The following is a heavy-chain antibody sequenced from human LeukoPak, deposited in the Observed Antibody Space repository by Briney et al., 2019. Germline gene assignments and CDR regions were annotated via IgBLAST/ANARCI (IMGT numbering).Heavy chain of an antibody. CDR3: ARDRRWFGELLVDAFDI. V-gene: IGHV3-30*03. Sequence: TGGSLRLSCAASGFNFSRNDIHWVRQAPGKGLEWVAVISYDGTNKYYGDSVKGRFTISRDNSKNTLSLQMNSLRAEDTAVYYCARDRRWFGELLVDAFDIWGQGTMVTVSS. CDR2: ISYDGTNK. CDR1: GFNFSRND. D-gene: IGHD3-10*01. J-gene: IGHJ3*02.